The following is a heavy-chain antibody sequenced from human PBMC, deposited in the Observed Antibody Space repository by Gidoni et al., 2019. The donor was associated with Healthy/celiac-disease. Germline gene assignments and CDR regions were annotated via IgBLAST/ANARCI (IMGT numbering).Heavy chain of an antibody. V-gene: IGHV3-48*03. CDR3: ARDLERNMDV. CDR1: GFTFSSYE. D-gene: IGHD3-3*01. Sequence: EVQLVESGGGLVQPGGSLRLSCAASGFTFSSYELNWVRQAPGKGLEWVSYISSSGSTIYYADFVKGRFTISRDNAKNSLYLQMNSLRAEDTAVYYCARDLERNMDVWGQGTTVTVSS. CDR2: ISSSGSTI. J-gene: IGHJ6*02.